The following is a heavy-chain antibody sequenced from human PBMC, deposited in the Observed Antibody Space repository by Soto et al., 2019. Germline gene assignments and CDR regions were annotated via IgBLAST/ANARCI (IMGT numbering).Heavy chain of an antibody. Sequence: QVQLQQWGAGLLKPSETLSLTCAVYGGSFSGNYWSWIRQPPGKGLEWIGEINHSGSTNYNPSRKGRVTISVDTSKNQFSMKLSSVTAADTAVYYCASAVTHFDYWGQGTLVTVSS. CDR3: ASAVTHFDY. V-gene: IGHV4-34*01. D-gene: IGHD4-17*01. CDR1: GGSFSGNY. CDR2: INHSGST. J-gene: IGHJ4*02.